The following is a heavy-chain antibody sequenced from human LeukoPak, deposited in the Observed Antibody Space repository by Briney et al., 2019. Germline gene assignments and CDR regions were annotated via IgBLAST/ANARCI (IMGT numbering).Heavy chain of an antibody. CDR2: ISGSGGST. D-gene: IGHD2-2*01. Sequence: GGSLRLSCAASGFTFSSYAMSWVRQAPGKGLEWVSAISGSGGSTYYADSVKGRFTISRDSSKNTLYLQMNSLRAEDTAVYYCAKDFFTGYQLLTFDYWGQGTLVTVSS. V-gene: IGHV3-23*01. CDR1: GFTFSSYA. J-gene: IGHJ4*02. CDR3: AKDFFTGYQLLTFDY.